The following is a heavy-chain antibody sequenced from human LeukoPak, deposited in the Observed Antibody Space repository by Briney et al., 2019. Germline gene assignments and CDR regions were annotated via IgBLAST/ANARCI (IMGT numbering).Heavy chain of an antibody. D-gene: IGHD3-22*01. CDR1: GFTVSSNY. CDR3: ARERSYYYDSSGYYSYFDY. CDR2: IYSGGST. Sequence: PGGSLRLSCAASGFTVSSNYMSWVRQAPGKGLEWVSVIYSGGSTYYADSVKGRFTISRDNSKNTLYLQMNSLRAEDTAVYYCARERSYYYDSSGYYSYFDYWGQGTLVTVSS. V-gene: IGHV3-66*01. J-gene: IGHJ4*02.